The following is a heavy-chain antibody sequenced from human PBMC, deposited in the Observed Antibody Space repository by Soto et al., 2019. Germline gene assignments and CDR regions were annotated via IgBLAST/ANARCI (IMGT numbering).Heavy chain of an antibody. CDR3: ARDRYSYYDFWSGSLPYYYYGMDV. J-gene: IGHJ6*02. D-gene: IGHD3-3*01. Sequence: GGSLRLSCAASGFTVSSNYMNWVRQAPGKGLEWVANIKQDGSEKYYVDSVKGRFTISRDNAKNSLYLQMNSLRAEDTAVYYCARDRYSYYDFWSGSLPYYYYGMDVWGQGTTVTVS. CDR2: IKQDGSEK. CDR1: GFTVSSNY. V-gene: IGHV3-7*01.